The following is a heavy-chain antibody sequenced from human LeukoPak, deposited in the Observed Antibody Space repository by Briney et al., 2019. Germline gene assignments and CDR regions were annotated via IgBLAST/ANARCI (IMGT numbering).Heavy chain of an antibody. CDR1: GFTFSSYS. J-gene: IGHJ4*02. CDR3: ARNRCGGATCFVGNDY. CDR2: IGGSGSTI. D-gene: IGHD2-15*01. Sequence: PGGSLRLSCAASGFTFSSYSMNWVRQAPGKGLEWVSYIGGSGSTIYYADSVEGRFTISRDNARNSLYLQMNSLRAEDAAVYYCARNRCGGATCFVGNDYWGQGTLVTVSS. V-gene: IGHV3-48*04.